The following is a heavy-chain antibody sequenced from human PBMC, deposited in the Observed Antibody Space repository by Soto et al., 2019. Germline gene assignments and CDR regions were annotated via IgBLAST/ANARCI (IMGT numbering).Heavy chain of an antibody. V-gene: IGHV1-46*01. J-gene: IGHJ3*02. CDR1: AVTFTSYF. CDR3: ARDRSPYCGGDCYPDHDAFDI. Sequence: ASVKVSCKAPAVTFTSYFMHWVRQAPGHGLEWIGVINPNGGSTKFAQTFQGRVTMTGDTSTSTVYMELRSLRSEDTAVYYCARDRSPYCGGDCYPDHDAFDIWGQGTMVTVSS. CDR2: INPNGGST. D-gene: IGHD2-21*02.